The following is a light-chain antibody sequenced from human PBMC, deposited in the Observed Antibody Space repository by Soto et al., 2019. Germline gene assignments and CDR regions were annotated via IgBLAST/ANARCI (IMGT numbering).Light chain of an antibody. Sequence: IVLTQSPATLSLSPGERATLSCRASQTITGRSLAWYQQKPGQAPRLLVTSISNRATGIPDRFSGSGSGANFTLPISRLEPEDFAVYYCQQYQNSRTFGQGTKVEIK. CDR2: SIS. V-gene: IGKV3-20*01. CDR3: QQYQNSRT. J-gene: IGKJ1*01. CDR1: QTITGRS.